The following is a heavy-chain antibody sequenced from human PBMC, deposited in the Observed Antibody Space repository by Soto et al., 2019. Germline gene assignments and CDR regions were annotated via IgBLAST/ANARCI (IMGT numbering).Heavy chain of an antibody. J-gene: IGHJ1*01. CDR1: GFTFSSYW. CDR2: INQDGSEK. V-gene: IGHV3-7*01. CDR3: ARELIVGPAEYFHH. Sequence: LRLSCTVSGFTFSSYWMSWVRQTPGKGLEWVANINQDGSEKYYVDSVKGRFTISRDNAKNSLYLQMNSLRAEDTAVYYCARELIVGPAEYFHHWGQGTLVTVSS. D-gene: IGHD1-26*01.